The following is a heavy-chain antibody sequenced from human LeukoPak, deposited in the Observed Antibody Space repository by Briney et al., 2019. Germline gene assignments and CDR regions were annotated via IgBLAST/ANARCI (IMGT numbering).Heavy chain of an antibody. CDR3: ARGNILTGYHY. V-gene: IGHV3-13*04. CDR1: GFTFSSYD. D-gene: IGHD3-9*01. J-gene: IGHJ4*02. CDR2: IGFAGDT. Sequence: GGSLRLSCAASGFTFSSYDMHWVRQSRGKGLEWVSAIGFAGDTYYAGSVKGRFTISRENARNSLYLQMNSLGAGDTAVYYCARGNILTGYHYWGQGTLVTVSS.